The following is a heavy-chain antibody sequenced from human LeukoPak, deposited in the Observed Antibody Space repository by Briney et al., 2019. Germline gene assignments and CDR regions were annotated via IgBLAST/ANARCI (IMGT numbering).Heavy chain of an antibody. Sequence: GASVKVSCKASGYTFTVYYMHWVRQAPGQGLEWMGWINPNSGGTNYAQKFQGWVTMTRDTSISTAYMELSSLRSEDTAVYYCARARRFGELRSFDYWGQGTLVTVSS. V-gene: IGHV1-2*04. CDR2: INPNSGGT. J-gene: IGHJ4*02. CDR1: GYTFTVYY. CDR3: ARARRFGELRSFDY. D-gene: IGHD3-10*01.